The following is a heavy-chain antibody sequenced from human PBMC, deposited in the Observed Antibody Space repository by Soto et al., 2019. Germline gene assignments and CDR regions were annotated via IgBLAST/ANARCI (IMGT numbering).Heavy chain of an antibody. D-gene: IGHD1-26*01. J-gene: IGHJ4*02. Sequence: QVQLQESGPGLVQPSQTLSLTCTVSGGSISSGGDDWSWIRQHPGKRLEWIGYIYYSGSTYYTPSPKCRVTISVDTSKNQVALKLSSVTAADTAVYYWAREVGIVGATAADYCGQGTLVTVSS. V-gene: IGHV4-31*03. CDR1: GGSISSGGDD. CDR2: IYYSGST. CDR3: AREVGIVGATAADY.